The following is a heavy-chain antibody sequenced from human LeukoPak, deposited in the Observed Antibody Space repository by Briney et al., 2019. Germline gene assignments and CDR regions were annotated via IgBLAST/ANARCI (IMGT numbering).Heavy chain of an antibody. J-gene: IGHJ4*02. CDR3: TTVSMTTVTGFDY. V-gene: IGHV3-15*01. D-gene: IGHD4-11*01. CDR1: GFTVGSAW. CDR2: IKSKTDGGTT. Sequence: GGSLRLSCAASGFTVGSAWMSWVRQAPGKGLEWVGRIKSKTDGGTTDYAAPVKGRFTISRDDSKNTLYLQMNSLKTEDTAVYYCTTVSMTTVTGFDYWGQGTLVTVSS.